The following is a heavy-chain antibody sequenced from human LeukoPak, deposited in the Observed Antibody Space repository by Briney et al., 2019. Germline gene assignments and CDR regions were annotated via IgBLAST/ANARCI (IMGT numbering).Heavy chain of an antibody. J-gene: IGHJ4*02. D-gene: IGHD2-15*01. CDR2: ISYDSMIK. CDR1: GFSFSRDS. CDR3: VRDNPRCCGVIPANIDDY. V-gene: IGHV3-48*01. Sequence: GGSLRLSCVASGFSFSRDSMNWVRQAPGKGLEWISYISYDSMIKYYANSVRGRFTISRDSAKDSLYLQMHSLRAEDTAVYYCVRDNPRCCGVIPANIDDYWGQGTLVTVSS.